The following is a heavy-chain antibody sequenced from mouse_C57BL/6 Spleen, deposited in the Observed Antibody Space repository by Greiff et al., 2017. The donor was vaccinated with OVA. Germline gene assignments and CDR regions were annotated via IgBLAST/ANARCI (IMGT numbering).Heavy chain of an antibody. J-gene: IGHJ2*01. CDR3: ARYGKIYYAFEN. V-gene: IGHV7-3*01. Sequence: EVQGVESGGGLVQPGGSLSLSCAASGFTFTDYYMSWVRQPPGKALEWLGFIRNKANGYTTEYSVSVKGRFTISRDNSQSILYLQMNALRTEDSATDYCARYGKIYYAFENWGQGTTLTVSS. D-gene: IGHD2-1*01. CDR1: GFTFTDYY. CDR2: IRNKANGYTT.